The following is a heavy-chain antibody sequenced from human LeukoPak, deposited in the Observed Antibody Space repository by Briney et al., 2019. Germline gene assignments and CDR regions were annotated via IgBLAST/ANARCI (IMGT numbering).Heavy chain of an antibody. CDR1: GFTFSSYS. CDR2: ISSSSSTI. V-gene: IGHV3-48*01. J-gene: IGHJ4*02. CDR3: ARRGAWSGYYFSDY. D-gene: IGHD3-3*01. Sequence: PGGSLRLSCAASGFTFSSYSMNWVRQAPGKGLEWVSYISSSSSTIYYADSVKGRFTISRDNAKNSLYLQMNSLRAEDTAVYYCARRGAWSGYYFSDYWGQGTLVTVSS.